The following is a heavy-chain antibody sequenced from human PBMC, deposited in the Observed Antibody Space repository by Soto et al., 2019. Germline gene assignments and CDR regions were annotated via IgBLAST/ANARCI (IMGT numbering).Heavy chain of an antibody. V-gene: IGHV3-13*01. Sequence: GGSLRLSCAASGFTFSSYDMHWVRQATGKGLEWVSAIGTAGDTYYPGSVKGRFTISRENAKNSLYLQMNSLRAGDTAVYYCARDRCSGGSCYYDYWGQGTLVTVSS. CDR1: GFTFSSYD. CDR3: ARDRCSGGSCYYDY. J-gene: IGHJ4*02. D-gene: IGHD2-15*01. CDR2: IGTAGDT.